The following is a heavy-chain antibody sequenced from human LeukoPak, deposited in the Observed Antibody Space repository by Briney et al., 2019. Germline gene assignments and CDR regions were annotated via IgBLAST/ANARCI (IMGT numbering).Heavy chain of an antibody. CDR1: GFTFSSFA. J-gene: IGHJ4*02. Sequence: PGGSLRLSCAASGFTFSSFAMSWVRQAPGQGLEWVSAISDNSGNTYYADSVKGRFTISRDNSENTLYLQMNSLRAEDTAVYYCARGDRDYFDYWGQGTLVTVSS. CDR2: ISDNSGNT. V-gene: IGHV3-23*01. CDR3: ARGDRDYFDY.